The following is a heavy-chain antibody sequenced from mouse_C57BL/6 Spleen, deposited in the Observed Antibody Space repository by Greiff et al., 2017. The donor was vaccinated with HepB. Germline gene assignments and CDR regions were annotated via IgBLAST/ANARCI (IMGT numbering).Heavy chain of an antibody. Sequence: VQLQQSGAELVRPGTSVKLSCKASGYTFTSYWMHWVKQRPGQGLEWIGVIDPSDSYTNYNQKFKGKATLTVDTSSSTAYMQLSSLTSEDSAVYYCERVPNLVYAMDYWGQGTSVTVSS. CDR1: GYTFTSYW. CDR3: ERVPNLVYAMDY. J-gene: IGHJ4*01. CDR2: IDPSDSYT. V-gene: IGHV1-59*01.